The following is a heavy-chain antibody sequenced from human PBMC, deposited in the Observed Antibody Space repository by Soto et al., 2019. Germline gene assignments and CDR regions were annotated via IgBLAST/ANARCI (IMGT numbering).Heavy chain of an antibody. Sequence: PGGSLRLSCAASGFTFSSYSMNWFRQAPGKGLEWVSYIRSSSSIYYADSVKGRFTISRDNAKNSLYLQMNSLRDEDTAVYYCARDNSPYYFDYWGQGTLVTVSS. CDR2: IRSSSSI. V-gene: IGHV3-48*02. J-gene: IGHJ4*02. CDR3: ARDNSPYYFDY. CDR1: GFTFSSYS. D-gene: IGHD2-21*01.